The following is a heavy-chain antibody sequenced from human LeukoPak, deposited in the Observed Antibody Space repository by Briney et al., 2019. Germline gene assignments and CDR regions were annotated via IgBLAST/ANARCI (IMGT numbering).Heavy chain of an antibody. CDR2: IWHDGSNK. V-gene: IGHV3-33*03. CDR1: GFTFSNYG. J-gene: IGHJ4*02. Sequence: PGRSLRLSCATSGFTFSNYGMHWVRQAPGKGLEWVAVIWHDGSNKYYADSVKGRFTVSRDNSKNTLYLQMNSLRAEDTAVYYCENTFDYWGQGALVTVSS. CDR3: ENTFDY.